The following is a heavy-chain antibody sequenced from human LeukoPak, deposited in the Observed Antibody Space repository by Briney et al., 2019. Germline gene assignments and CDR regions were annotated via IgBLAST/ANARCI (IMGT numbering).Heavy chain of an antibody. CDR1: GYTFTRYY. D-gene: IGHD6-6*01. J-gene: IGHJ4*02. V-gene: IGHV1-46*01. CDR2: INPSGGST. CDR3: ARDRYSSSYENYYFGY. Sequence: ASVKVSCKASGYTFTRYYMHWVRQAPGQGLEWMGIINPSGGSTSYAQKFEGRVTMTRDTSTSTVYMELSSLRSEDTAVYYCARDRYSSSYENYYFGYWGQGTLVTASS.